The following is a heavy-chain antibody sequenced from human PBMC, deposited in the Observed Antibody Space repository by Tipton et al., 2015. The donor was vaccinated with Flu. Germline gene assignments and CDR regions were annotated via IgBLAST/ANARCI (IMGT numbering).Heavy chain of an antibody. D-gene: IGHD3-10*01. CDR2: ISTTSNYI. CDR1: GFTFSSFT. V-gene: IGHV3-21*01. CDR3: ARSDWGFGNIDY. Sequence: SLRLSCAASGFTFSSFTMNWVRQAPGQGLEWVSSISTTSNYIYYADSMRGRFTISRDNAKKSLYLQMNSLRAEDTAVYYCARSDWGFGNIDYWGQGALVTVSS. J-gene: IGHJ4*02.